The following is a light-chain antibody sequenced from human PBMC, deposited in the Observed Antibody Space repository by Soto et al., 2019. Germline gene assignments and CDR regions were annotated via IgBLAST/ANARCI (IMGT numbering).Light chain of an antibody. Sequence: DIQMTQSPSTLSASVGDRVTLTCRASQSISSWLAWYQQKPGKAPKRLIYKASSLESGVPSRFIGSGSGTDFTLTIRSQQHDDVATYYCQHDNSYWTFGQGTKVEIK. V-gene: IGKV1-5*03. J-gene: IGKJ1*01. CDR2: KAS. CDR3: QHDNSYWT. CDR1: QSISSW.